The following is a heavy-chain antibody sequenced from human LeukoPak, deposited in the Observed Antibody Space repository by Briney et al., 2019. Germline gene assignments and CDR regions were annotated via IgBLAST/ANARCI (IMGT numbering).Heavy chain of an antibody. J-gene: IGHJ4*02. Sequence: PGGSLRLSCAASGFTFSSHGMHWVRQAPGKGLEWVTIIWNDGSTKNYVDSVKGRFFISRDNSKNTLYLQMNSLRVEDTAVYYCARGCGGSPGCFIIDYWGQGTLVTASS. CDR2: IWNDGSTK. CDR1: GFTFSSHG. V-gene: IGHV3-33*01. CDR3: ARGCGGSPGCFIIDY. D-gene: IGHD2-15*01.